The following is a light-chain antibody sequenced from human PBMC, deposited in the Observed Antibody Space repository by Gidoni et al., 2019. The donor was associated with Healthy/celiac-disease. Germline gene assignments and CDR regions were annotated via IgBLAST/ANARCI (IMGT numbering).Light chain of an antibody. V-gene: IGKV4-1*01. CDR1: QSVLYSSNNKNY. J-gene: IGKJ2*01. CDR2: WAT. Sequence: DIVMTQSPDSLAVSLGERATINCKSSQSVLYSSNNKNYLAWYQQKPGQPPKLLICWATTRESGVPDRFSGSGSGKDFTLTISSLKAEDVAVYDCQQYYSTPRTFGQGTKLGIK. CDR3: QQYYSTPRT.